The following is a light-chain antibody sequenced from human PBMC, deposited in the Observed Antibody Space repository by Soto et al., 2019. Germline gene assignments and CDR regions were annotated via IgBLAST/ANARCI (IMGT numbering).Light chain of an antibody. CDR3: QQYDNSPQT. Sequence: DIVLTQSPGTLSFTPGERAALSCRASQSVSSSYLAWYQQKPGQAPRLLIYGASNRATGIADRFSGSGSGTDFTLTISRLEPEDFAVYYCQQYDNSPQTFGQGTKVDIK. CDR1: QSVSSSY. CDR2: GAS. J-gene: IGKJ1*01. V-gene: IGKV3-20*01.